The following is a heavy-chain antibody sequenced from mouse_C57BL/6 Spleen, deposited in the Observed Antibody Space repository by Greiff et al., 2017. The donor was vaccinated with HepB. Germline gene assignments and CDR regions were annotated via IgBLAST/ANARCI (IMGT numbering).Heavy chain of an antibody. CDR2: IYPRSGNT. CDR1: GYTFTSYG. J-gene: IGHJ2*01. CDR3: ETDEDLLSHFDC. Sequence: QVQLQQSGAELARPGASVTLSCKASGYTFTSYGISWVKQRTGQGLEWIGEIYPRSGNTYYNEKFKGKATLTADKSSRTAYMELRSLTSEDSAVYFGETDEDLLSHFDCWGQGTTLTVSS. V-gene: IGHV1-81*01. D-gene: IGHD1-1*01.